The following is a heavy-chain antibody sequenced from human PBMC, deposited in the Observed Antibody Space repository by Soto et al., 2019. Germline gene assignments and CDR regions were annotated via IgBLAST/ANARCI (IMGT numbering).Heavy chain of an antibody. CDR2: MSGTGVNT. J-gene: IGHJ4*02. Sequence: GGSLRLSCVASGFTFSTYAMSWVRQAPGKGLEWVSGMSGTGVNTFYADSVKGRFTVSRDTSKNTLYLHMESLRAEDTAIYYCAKDSGDYLSFDYWGQGTRVTVSS. V-gene: IGHV3-23*01. CDR3: AKDSGDYLSFDY. D-gene: IGHD4-17*01. CDR1: GFTFSTYA.